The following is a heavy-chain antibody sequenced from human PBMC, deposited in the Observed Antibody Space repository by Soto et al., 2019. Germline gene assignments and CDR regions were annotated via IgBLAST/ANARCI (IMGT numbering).Heavy chain of an antibody. CDR1: GGSISSGGYY. CDR3: AIADEMATPHNRFAS. V-gene: IGHV4-31*03. CDR2: IYYSGST. Sequence: SETLSLTCTVSGGSISSGGYYWSWIRQHPGKGLEWIGYIYYSGSTYYNPSLKSRVTISVDTSKNQFSLKLSSVTAADTAVYYCAIADEMATPHNRFASWGQGTLVTVSS. J-gene: IGHJ5*01. D-gene: IGHD5-12*01.